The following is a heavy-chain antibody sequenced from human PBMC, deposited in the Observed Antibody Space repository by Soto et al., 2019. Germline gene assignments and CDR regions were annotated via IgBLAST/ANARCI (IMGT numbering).Heavy chain of an antibody. Sequence: ASVKVSCKASGYTFTSYGVQWVRQAPGQRLEWVGWINVGNGNRKYSQKFQGRVTITRDTSASTAYMELSSLRSEDTAVYYCARALGGWTDYWGQGTLVTVSS. CDR3: ARALGGWTDY. J-gene: IGHJ4*02. CDR2: INVGNGNR. CDR1: GYTFTSYG. V-gene: IGHV1-3*01. D-gene: IGHD6-19*01.